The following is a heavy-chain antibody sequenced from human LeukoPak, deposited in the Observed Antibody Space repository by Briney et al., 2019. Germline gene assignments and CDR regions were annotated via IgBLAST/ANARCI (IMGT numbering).Heavy chain of an antibody. V-gene: IGHV3-23*01. Sequence: PGGSLRLSCAASGFTFSSYGMHWVRQAPGKGLEWVSAISGSGGSTYYADSVKGRFTISRDNSKNTLYLQMNSLRAEDTAVYYCATPRYQPLVSPPNDYWGQGTLVTVSS. CDR2: ISGSGGST. D-gene: IGHD2-2*01. J-gene: IGHJ4*02. CDR1: GFTFSSYG. CDR3: ATPRYQPLVSPPNDY.